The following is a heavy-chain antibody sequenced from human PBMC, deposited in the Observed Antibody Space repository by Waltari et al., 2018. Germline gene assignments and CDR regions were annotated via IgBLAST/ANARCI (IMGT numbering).Heavy chain of an antibody. D-gene: IGHD6-13*01. CDR2: IWYDGSNK. Sequence: QVQLVESGGGVVQPGRSLRLSCAASGFTFRSYGMHWVRQAPGKGLEWVAVIWYDGSNKYYADSVKGRFTISRDNSKNTLYLQMNSLRAEDTAVYYCARDTYSSSWSYFDYWGQGTLVTVSS. J-gene: IGHJ4*02. CDR1: GFTFRSYG. V-gene: IGHV3-33*01. CDR3: ARDTYSSSWSYFDY.